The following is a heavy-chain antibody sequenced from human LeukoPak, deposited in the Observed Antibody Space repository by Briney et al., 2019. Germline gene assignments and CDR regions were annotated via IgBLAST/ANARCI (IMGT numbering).Heavy chain of an antibody. J-gene: IGHJ4*02. D-gene: IGHD2-2*01. V-gene: IGHV5-51*01. CDR1: GYSFTGYW. CDR2: IYPGDSDT. CDR3: ARGPWIVVVPAAPFDY. Sequence: GESLKISCKGSGYSFTGYWIGWVRQMPGKGLEWMGIIYPGDSDTRYSPSFQGQVTISADKSISTAYLQWSSLKASDTAMYYCARGPWIVVVPAAPFDYWGQGTLVTVSS.